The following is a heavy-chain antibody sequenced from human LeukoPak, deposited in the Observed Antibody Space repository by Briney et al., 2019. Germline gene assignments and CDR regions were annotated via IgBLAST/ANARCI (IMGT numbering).Heavy chain of an antibody. CDR1: GFSFTNVW. J-gene: IGHJ5*02. CDR2: IKQDGSEK. V-gene: IGHV3-7*03. CDR3: ARRRWFDP. Sequence: GGSLRLSCAVSGFSFTNVWMNWVRQAPGKGLEWVANIKQDGSEKYYVDSVKGRFTISRDNAKNSLYLQMNSLRAEDTAVYYCARRRWFDPWGQGTLVTVSS.